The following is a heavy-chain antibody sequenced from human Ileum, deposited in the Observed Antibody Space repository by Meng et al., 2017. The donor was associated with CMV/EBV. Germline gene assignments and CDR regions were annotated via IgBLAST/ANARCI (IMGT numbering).Heavy chain of an antibody. D-gene: IGHD3/OR15-3a*01. CDR3: AKGTGYPNWFDP. J-gene: IGHJ5*02. V-gene: IGHV3-30*02. CDR2: DANKN. CDR1: GFTFSSYG. Sequence: GGSLRLSCAASGFTFSSYGMHWVRQAPGKGLEWVAQDANKNYYVDSVKGRFTISRDNSKNTLYLQMNSLRAEDTALYYCAKGTGYPNWFDPWGQGTLVTVSS.